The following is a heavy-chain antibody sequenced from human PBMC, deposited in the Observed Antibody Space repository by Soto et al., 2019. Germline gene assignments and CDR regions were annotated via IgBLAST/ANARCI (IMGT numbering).Heavy chain of an antibody. CDR1: GVTFRNYA. V-gene: IGHV3-23*01. Sequence: GGSLRLSCADSGVTFRNYAMTWVRQAPGRGLEWVSTISASSSSRYYSDSVKGRFTISRDNFKNTLYLQMNSLRVEDTALYYCARLSGYEWDNRFDLWGQGTQVTVSS. CDR3: ARLSGYEWDNRFDL. CDR2: ISASSSSR. J-gene: IGHJ5*02. D-gene: IGHD5-12*01.